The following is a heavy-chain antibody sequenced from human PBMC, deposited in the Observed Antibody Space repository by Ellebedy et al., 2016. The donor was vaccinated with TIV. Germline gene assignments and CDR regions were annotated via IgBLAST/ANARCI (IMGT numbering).Heavy chain of an antibody. CDR1: GGSFSGYY. Sequence: SETVSLTXAVYGGSFSGYYWTWIRQSPGKGLEWIGEIDRSGSTNCNPSLRSRVTISVDTSKNQFSLKLNSVTAADTAVYYCARGRTSTVTKPKYFDYWGQGALVTVSS. CDR2: IDRSGST. D-gene: IGHD5/OR15-5a*01. J-gene: IGHJ4*02. CDR3: ARGRTSTVTKPKYFDY. V-gene: IGHV4-34*01.